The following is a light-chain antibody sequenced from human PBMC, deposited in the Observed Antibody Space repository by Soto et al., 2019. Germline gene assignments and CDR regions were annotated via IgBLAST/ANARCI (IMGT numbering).Light chain of an antibody. CDR3: QQYNDRPPIT. Sequence: EIVLTQSPATLSLSPGERATLSCRASQSVSSYLAWYQQKPGQAPRLLIYDASNRATGIPARFSGSGSGTEFTLTISGLQSEDFAVYYCQQYNDRPPITFGQGTRLEI. V-gene: IGKV3-11*01. J-gene: IGKJ5*01. CDR1: QSVSSY. CDR2: DAS.